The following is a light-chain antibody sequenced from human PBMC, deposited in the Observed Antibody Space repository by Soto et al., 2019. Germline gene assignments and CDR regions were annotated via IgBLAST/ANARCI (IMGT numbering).Light chain of an antibody. CDR3: QQYYKTPLT. Sequence: DIVMTQSPDSLAVSLGERATINCRSSQSVLYSSNNKNYLAWYQQRPGQPPKLLLYWASTRESGVPDRFSGSGSGTDFILTISSLQDEDVAVYFCQQYYKTPLTFGGGTKVEIK. CDR1: QSVLYSSNNKNY. CDR2: WAS. J-gene: IGKJ4*01. V-gene: IGKV4-1*01.